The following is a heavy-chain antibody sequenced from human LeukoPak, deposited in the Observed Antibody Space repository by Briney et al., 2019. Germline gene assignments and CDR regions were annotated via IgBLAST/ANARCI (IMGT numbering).Heavy chain of an antibody. V-gene: IGHV4-4*07. D-gene: IGHD5-18*01. CDR3: ARDRVGYSYGPHDY. CDR1: GASISNYY. Sequence: SETLSLTCTVSGASISNYYWSWIRRPAGKGLEWIGRIYSSGNTDYSPSLKSRVTMSVDTSKNQFSLKLGSVTAADTALYYCARDRVGYSYGPHDYWGQGTLVTVSS. CDR2: IYSSGNT. J-gene: IGHJ4*02.